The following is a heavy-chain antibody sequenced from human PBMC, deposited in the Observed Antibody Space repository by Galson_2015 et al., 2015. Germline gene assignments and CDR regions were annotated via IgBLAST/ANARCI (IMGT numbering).Heavy chain of an antibody. V-gene: IGHV3-23*01. J-gene: IGHJ4*02. CDR2: ISGSGGST. Sequence: SLRLSCAASGFTFSSYAMSWVRQAPGKGLEWVSAISGSGGSTYYADSVKGRLTISRDNSKNTLYLQMNSLRAEDTAVYYCAKEIVGATIFPYWGQGTLVTVSS. CDR3: AKEIVGATIFPY. CDR1: GFTFSSYA. D-gene: IGHD1-26*01.